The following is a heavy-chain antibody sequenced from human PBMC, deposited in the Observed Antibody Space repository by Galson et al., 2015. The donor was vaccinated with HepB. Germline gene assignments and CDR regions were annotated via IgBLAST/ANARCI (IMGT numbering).Heavy chain of an antibody. CDR1: GYRFTNYW. CDR3: ARDVAGAESGPGTGSDY. D-gene: IGHD6-19*01. Sequence: QSGAEVKKPGESLKIPCQGSGYRFTNYWIGWVRQMPGKGLEYMAIIYPGDSDARYSPSFQGQVTISVDKSISTAYLQWSSLKASDSAMYSCARDVAGAESGPGTGSDYWGQGTLVTVSS. J-gene: IGHJ4*02. CDR2: IYPGDSDA. V-gene: IGHV5-51*03.